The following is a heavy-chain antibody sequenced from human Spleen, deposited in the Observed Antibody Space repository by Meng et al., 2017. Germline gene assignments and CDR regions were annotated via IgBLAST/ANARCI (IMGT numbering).Heavy chain of an antibody. J-gene: IGHJ4*02. Sequence: QGHLKRWGRGRLKPSATLSLTWHVYGGSFSGYYWSWIRQPPGKGLEWIGEINHSGSTNYNPSLKSRVTISVDTSKNQFSLKLSSVTAADTAVYYCARGGFRGYYYDSSGYSSPIDYWGQGTLVTVSS. CDR2: INHSGST. CDR3: ARGGFRGYYYDSSGYSSPIDY. D-gene: IGHD3-22*01. V-gene: IGHV4-34*01. CDR1: GGSFSGYY.